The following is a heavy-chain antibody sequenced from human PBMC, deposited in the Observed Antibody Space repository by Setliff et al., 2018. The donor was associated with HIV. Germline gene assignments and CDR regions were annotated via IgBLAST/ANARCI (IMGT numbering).Heavy chain of an antibody. V-gene: IGHV4-59*08. CDR1: GFRFRSYG. CDR2: IYNSAST. CDR3: ARHSPSDY. J-gene: IGHJ4*02. Sequence: PSETLSLRLSCAASGFRFRSYGMHWVRQPPGKGLEWIGYIYNSASTSYNPSLKSRVTISVDTSKNQFSLKLSSVTAADTAVYYCARHSPSDYWGQGTLVTVSS.